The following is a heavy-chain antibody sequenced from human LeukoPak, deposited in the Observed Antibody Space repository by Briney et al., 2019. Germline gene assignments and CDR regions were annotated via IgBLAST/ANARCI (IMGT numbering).Heavy chain of an antibody. Sequence: ASVKVSCKVSGYTLTELSMHWVRQAPGKGLEWMGGFDPEDGETIYAQKFQGRVTMTEDTSTDTAYMELSSLRSEDTAVYYCATSGYCTNGVCYPHYSMDVWGQGTTVTVSS. J-gene: IGHJ6*02. CDR1: GYTLTELS. D-gene: IGHD2-8*01. CDR2: FDPEDGET. CDR3: ATSGYCTNGVCYPHYSMDV. V-gene: IGHV1-24*01.